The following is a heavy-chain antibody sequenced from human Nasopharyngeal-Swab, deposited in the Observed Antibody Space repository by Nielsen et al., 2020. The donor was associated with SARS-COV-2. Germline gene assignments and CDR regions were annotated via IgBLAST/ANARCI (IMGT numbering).Heavy chain of an antibody. Sequence: GGSLILSCAASGFTISRNGMNWVRQAPGKGLEWVASIIRSSSTSYYADSVKGRFTISRDNPKNSLYLQMNSLRDEDTAVYYCARDVGIVGATLDNWGQGTLVTVSS. CDR1: GFTISRNG. J-gene: IGHJ4*02. D-gene: IGHD1-26*01. CDR2: IIRSSSTS. V-gene: IGHV3-48*02. CDR3: ARDVGIVGATLDN.